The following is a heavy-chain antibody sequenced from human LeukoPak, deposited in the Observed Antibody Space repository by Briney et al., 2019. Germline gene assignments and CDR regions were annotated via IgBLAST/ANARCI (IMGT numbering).Heavy chain of an antibody. CDR1: GFTFSSYG. CDR2: IRYDGGKK. J-gene: IGHJ4*02. Sequence: GGSLRLFCAASGFTFSSYGMHWVRQAPGKGLEWVAFIRYDGGKKYYADPVKGRFTISRDNSKNTLYLQMNSLRAEDTALYYCAKTGSWGSSNYYFDYWGQGTLVTVSS. V-gene: IGHV3-30*02. D-gene: IGHD2-15*01. CDR3: AKTGSWGSSNYYFDY.